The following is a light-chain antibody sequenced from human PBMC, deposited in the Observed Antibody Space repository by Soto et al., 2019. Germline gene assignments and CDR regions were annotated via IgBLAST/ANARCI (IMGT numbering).Light chain of an antibody. J-gene: IGKJ5*01. CDR1: QTISRL. V-gene: IGKV3-11*01. Sequence: AALSLKKSQTISRLLAWYQQIPGQAPRLLIYDTSNRATGIPARFSGSGSGTAFTGTLSRLEAAAFLVYHSHHLCSCPLTFGQGTQVDIK. CDR2: DTS. CDR3: HHLCSCPLT.